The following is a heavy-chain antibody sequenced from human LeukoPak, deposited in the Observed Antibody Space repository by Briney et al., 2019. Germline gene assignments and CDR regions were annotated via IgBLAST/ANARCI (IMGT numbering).Heavy chain of an antibody. CDR2: INHSGST. D-gene: IGHD3-10*01. Sequence: PSETLSLTCAVYGGSFSGYYWSWIRQPPGKGLEWIGEINHSGSTNYNPSLKSRVTISVDTSKNQFSLKLSSVTAADTAVYYCARGRIYYGSGNWFDPWGQGTLVTVSS. CDR3: ARGRIYYGSGNWFDP. CDR1: GGSFSGYY. V-gene: IGHV4-34*01. J-gene: IGHJ5*02.